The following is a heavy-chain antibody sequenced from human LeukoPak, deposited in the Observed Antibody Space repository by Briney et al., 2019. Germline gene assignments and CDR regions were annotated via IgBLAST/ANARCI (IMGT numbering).Heavy chain of an antibody. J-gene: IGHJ6*03. CDR3: ARVKRGYYYMDV. CDR2: ISAYNGNT. CDR1: GYTFTSYG. Sequence: ASVKVSCKASGYTFTSYGISWVRQAPGQGLEWMGWISAYNGNTNYAQKLQGRVTMTTDTSTSTAYMELRSLRSDDKAVYYCARVKRGYYYMDVWGKGTTVTVSS. V-gene: IGHV1-18*01.